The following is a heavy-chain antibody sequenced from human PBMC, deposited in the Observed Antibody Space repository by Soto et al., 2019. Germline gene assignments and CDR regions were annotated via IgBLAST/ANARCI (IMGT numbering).Heavy chain of an antibody. CDR1: GGSISSGGYY. Sequence: TLSLTCTVSGGSISSGGYYWSWIRQHPGKGLEWIGYIYYSGSTYYNPSLKSRVTISVDTSKNQFSLKLSSVTAADTAVYYCARDLSSSWSNDAFDIWGQGTMVTVSS. CDR3: ARDLSSSWSNDAFDI. V-gene: IGHV4-31*03. D-gene: IGHD6-13*01. CDR2: IYYSGST. J-gene: IGHJ3*02.